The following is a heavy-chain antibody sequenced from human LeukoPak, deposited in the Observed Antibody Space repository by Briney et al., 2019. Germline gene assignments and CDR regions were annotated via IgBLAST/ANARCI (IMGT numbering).Heavy chain of an antibody. Sequence: GASVKVSCKASGYTFTGFYMQWVRQAPGQGLEWMGWINPNSGDTNYAPRFQGRVTMTRDTSITTAYLELSRLRSDDTAVYYCATESGYSYGYGDFDCWGQGTLVTVSS. CDR2: INPNSGDT. J-gene: IGHJ4*02. CDR1: GYTFTGFY. CDR3: ATESGYSYGYGDFDC. D-gene: IGHD5-18*01. V-gene: IGHV1-2*02.